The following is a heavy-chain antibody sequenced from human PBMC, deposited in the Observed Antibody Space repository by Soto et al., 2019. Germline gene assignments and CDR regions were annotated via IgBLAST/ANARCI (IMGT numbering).Heavy chain of an antibody. D-gene: IGHD3-22*01. J-gene: IGHJ4*02. CDR1: GYTFTSYG. V-gene: IGHV1-18*01. CDR2: ISAYNGNT. CDR3: ARTYYYDSSGYYPADY. Sequence: GASVKLSCKASGYTFTSYGISWVRQAPGQGLEWMGWISAYNGNTNYAQKLQGRVTMTTDTSTSTAYMELRSLRSDDTAVYYCARTYYYDSSGYYPADYWGQGTLVTVSS.